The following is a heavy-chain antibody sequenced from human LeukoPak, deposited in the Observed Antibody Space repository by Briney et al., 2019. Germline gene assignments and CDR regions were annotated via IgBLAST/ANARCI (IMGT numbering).Heavy chain of an antibody. D-gene: IGHD3-16*02. J-gene: IGHJ3*02. CDR3: AKSGNYDYVWGSYRLSPGAFDI. V-gene: IGHV3-23*01. Sequence: PGGSLRLSCAASGFTFSSYSMNWVRQAPGKGLEWVSAISGSGGSTYYADSVKGRFTISRDNSKNTLYLQMNSLRAEDTAVYYCAKSGNYDYVWGSYRLSPGAFDIWGQGTMVTVSP. CDR1: GFTFSSYS. CDR2: ISGSGGST.